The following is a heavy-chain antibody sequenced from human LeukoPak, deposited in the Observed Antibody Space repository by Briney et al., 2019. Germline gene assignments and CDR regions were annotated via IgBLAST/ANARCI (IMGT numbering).Heavy chain of an antibody. J-gene: IGHJ4*02. CDR3: AKLSWQWLVRTVGNYYFDY. V-gene: IGHV3-23*01. D-gene: IGHD6-19*01. CDR1: GFTFSNYA. CDR2: IGGSGAST. Sequence: GGSLRLSCAASGFTFSNYAMNWVRQAPGKGLEWVSIIGGSGASTHYADSVKGRFTISRDNSKNTLYLQMSSLRAEDTAIYYCAKLSWQWLVRTVGNYYFDYWGQGTLVTVSS.